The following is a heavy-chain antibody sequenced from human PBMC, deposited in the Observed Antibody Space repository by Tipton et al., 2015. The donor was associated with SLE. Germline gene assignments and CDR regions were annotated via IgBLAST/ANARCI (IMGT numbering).Heavy chain of an antibody. D-gene: IGHD2-21*01. J-gene: IGHJ6*02. Sequence: TLSLTCSVSGGSISGSYWSWIRQPPRKGLEWIGYIYYSGSTNYNPSLMSRVTISVDTSKNQFTLKLNSVTTADTAVYYCARCGGGYGMDVWGQGTTATVSS. CDR1: GGSISGSY. CDR2: IYYSGST. V-gene: IGHV4-59*01. CDR3: ARCGGGYGMDV.